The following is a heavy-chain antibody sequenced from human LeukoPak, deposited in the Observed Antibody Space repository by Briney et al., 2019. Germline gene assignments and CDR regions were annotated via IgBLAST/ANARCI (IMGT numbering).Heavy chain of an antibody. CDR2: IYPDDSDT. J-gene: IGHJ4*02. V-gene: IGHV5-51*01. CDR1: GSTFTNYW. CDR3: VRRDFDY. Sequence: GESLKISCKASGSTFTNYWMGWVRQMPGKGLEYMGIIYPDDSDTRYSPSFKGQVTISADKSINTAYLQWNSLKASDTAMYYCVRRDFDYWGKGTLVTVSS.